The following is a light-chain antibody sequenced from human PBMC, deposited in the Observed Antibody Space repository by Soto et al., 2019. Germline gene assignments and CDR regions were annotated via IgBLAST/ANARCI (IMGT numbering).Light chain of an antibody. CDR1: QSVSSN. J-gene: IGKJ4*01. CDR2: DAA. CDR3: QQYGRSPLT. V-gene: IGKV3D-20*01. Sequence: EIVMTQSPATLSVSPGERATLSCGASQSVSSNLAWYQQKPGQAPRLLIYDAATRATGIPDRFSGSGSGTDFSLTISRLEPEDLAVYFCQQYGRSPLTFGGGTKVDI.